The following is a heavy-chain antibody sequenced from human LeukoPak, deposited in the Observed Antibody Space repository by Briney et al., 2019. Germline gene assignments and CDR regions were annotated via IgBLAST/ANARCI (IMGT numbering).Heavy chain of an antibody. CDR1: GYTFTDYY. J-gene: IGHJ3*02. V-gene: IGHV1-2*02. Sequence: GASVKVSCKASGYTFTDYYIHRVRQAPGQGLEWMGWINPNNGGIHYSQRFQGRVTMTRDTSISTAYVELSRLRSDDTAVYYCARDVRRDTFDIWGQGTMVTVSS. CDR2: INPNNGGI. CDR3: ARDVRRDTFDI. D-gene: IGHD3-10*02.